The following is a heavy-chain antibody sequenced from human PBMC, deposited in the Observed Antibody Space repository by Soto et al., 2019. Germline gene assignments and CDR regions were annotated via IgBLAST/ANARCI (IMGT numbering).Heavy chain of an antibody. Sequence: QTLSLTCAISGYSVSSTSGAWNLIRQSPSRGLEWLGRTYYRSKWYNDYAVSVKSRITINPDTSKNQFSLQLNSVTPEDTAVYYCARDVNGQQLQWGQGTLVTVSS. CDR2: TYYRSKWYN. D-gene: IGHD6-13*01. J-gene: IGHJ4*02. V-gene: IGHV6-1*01. CDR3: ARDVNGQQLQ. CDR1: GYSVSSTSGA.